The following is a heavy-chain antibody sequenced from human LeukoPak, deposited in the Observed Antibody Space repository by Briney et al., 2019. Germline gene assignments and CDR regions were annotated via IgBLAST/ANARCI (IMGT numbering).Heavy chain of an antibody. Sequence: GGSLRLSCAASGFSLCDYYMRWIRRAPGKGLEWLSFISYSARPIYYADSVKGRFTISRDNARNSVYLQMNILRAEDTAMYYCARDGADDSSGFALFDYWGQGTLVTVSS. CDR3: ARDGADDSSGFALFDY. CDR1: GFSLCDYY. J-gene: IGHJ4*02. V-gene: IGHV3-11*01. CDR2: ISYSARPI. D-gene: IGHD3-22*01.